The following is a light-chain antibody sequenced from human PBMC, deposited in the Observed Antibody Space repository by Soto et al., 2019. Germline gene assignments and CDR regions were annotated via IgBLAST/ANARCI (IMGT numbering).Light chain of an antibody. CDR3: VLYMGNGIWV. Sequence: QTVVTQEPSFSVSRGTTVTLTCALNYGSVSTNYFASWYQQTPGQAPRTLIYNTNTRSSGVPDRCSGSILGSKAALTITGAQADDESDYYCVLYMGNGIWVFGGGTKLTVL. J-gene: IGLJ3*02. CDR1: YGSVSTNYF. CDR2: NTN. V-gene: IGLV8-61*01.